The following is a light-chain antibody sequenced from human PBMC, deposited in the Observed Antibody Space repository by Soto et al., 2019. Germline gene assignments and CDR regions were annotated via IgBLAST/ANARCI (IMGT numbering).Light chain of an antibody. CDR2: GAS. Sequence: EIVLTQSPATLSVSPGERAALSCRASQSVSSNLAWYQQKPGRPPRLLMFGASTRATGIPARFSGSGSEAEFTLTISSLQSEDFAVYYCQQYSVWPLTFGGGTKVEIK. J-gene: IGKJ4*01. CDR1: QSVSSN. V-gene: IGKV3D-15*01. CDR3: QQYSVWPLT.